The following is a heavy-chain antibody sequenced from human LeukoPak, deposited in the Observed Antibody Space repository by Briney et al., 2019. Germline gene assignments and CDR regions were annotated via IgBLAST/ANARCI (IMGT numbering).Heavy chain of an antibody. CDR3: ARHSGSGSLSRPFDP. CDR1: GDSVTSGSFY. D-gene: IGHD3-10*01. V-gene: IGHV4-39*01. Sequence: SETLSLTCTVSGDSVTSGSFYWAWLRQPPGKGLEWIATVYYTVCTYYNPSLKSRVTISIDTSNNQFSLKLTSVVAPDTAVYYCARHSGSGSLSRPFDPWGQGTLVTVSS. J-gene: IGHJ5*02. CDR2: VYYTVCT.